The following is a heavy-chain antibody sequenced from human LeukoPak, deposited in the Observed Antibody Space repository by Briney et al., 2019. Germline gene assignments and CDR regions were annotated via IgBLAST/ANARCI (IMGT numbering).Heavy chain of an antibody. CDR1: GFTLNYAW. D-gene: IGHD1-7*01. CDR2: TVSEIDGGTT. Sequence: GGSLRLSCAASGFTLNYAWMSWVRQVPGKGLEWVGQTVSEIDGGTTDYAAPVKGRFTISRDDSKSTLYLQMNSLKIEDTAVYYCTTDEDWNYARKDVWGQGATVTVSS. CDR3: TTDEDWNYARKDV. V-gene: IGHV3-15*04. J-gene: IGHJ6*02.